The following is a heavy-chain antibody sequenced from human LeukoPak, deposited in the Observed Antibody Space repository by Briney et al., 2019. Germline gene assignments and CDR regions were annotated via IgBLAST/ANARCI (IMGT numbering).Heavy chain of an antibody. CDR3: AREGHDYGDGFDP. CDR2: IYYSGST. Sequence: SETLSLTCTVSGGSISSGDYYWSWIRQPPGKGLEWIGYIYYSGSTYYNPSLKSRVTISVDTSKNQFSLKLSSVTAADTAVYYCAREGHDYGDGFDPWGQGTLVTVSS. D-gene: IGHD4-17*01. V-gene: IGHV4-30-4*01. CDR1: GGSISSGDYY. J-gene: IGHJ5*02.